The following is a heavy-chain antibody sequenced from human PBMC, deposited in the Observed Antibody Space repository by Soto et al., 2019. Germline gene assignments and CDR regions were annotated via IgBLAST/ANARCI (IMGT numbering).Heavy chain of an antibody. D-gene: IGHD6-19*01. Sequence: ASVKVSCKASGGTFSSYTISRVRQAPGQGLEWMGRIIPILGIANYAQKFQGRVTITADKSTSTAYMELSSLRSEDTAVYYCARARIAVASDAFDIWGQGTMVTVSS. CDR1: GGTFSSYT. CDR3: ARARIAVASDAFDI. J-gene: IGHJ3*02. V-gene: IGHV1-69*02. CDR2: IIPILGIA.